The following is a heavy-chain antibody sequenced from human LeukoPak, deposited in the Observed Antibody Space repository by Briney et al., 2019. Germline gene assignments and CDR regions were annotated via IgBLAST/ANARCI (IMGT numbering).Heavy chain of an antibody. Sequence: SETLSLTCTVSGGSISSYYWSWIRQPPGKGLEWIGYIYYSGSTNYNPSLKSRVTISVDTSKNQFSLKLSSVTAADTAVYYCARDIVLMVYAIRKNYGMDVWGQGTTVTVSS. CDR2: IYYSGST. D-gene: IGHD2-8*01. CDR3: ARDIVLMVYAIRKNYGMDV. V-gene: IGHV4-59*12. J-gene: IGHJ6*02. CDR1: GGSISSYY.